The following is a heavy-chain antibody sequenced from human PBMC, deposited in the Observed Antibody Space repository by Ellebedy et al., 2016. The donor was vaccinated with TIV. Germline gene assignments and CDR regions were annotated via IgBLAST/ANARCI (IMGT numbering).Heavy chain of an antibody. CDR1: GFTFSDYG. D-gene: IGHD6-19*01. CDR2: IKQDGSEK. CDR3: AIPPGIVVY. Sequence: GESLKISCVASGFTFSDYGMHWVRQAPGKGLEWVANIKQDGSEKYYVDSVKGRFTISRDNAKNSLYLQMNSLRAEDTAVYYCAIPPGIVVYWGQGTLVTVSS. J-gene: IGHJ4*02. V-gene: IGHV3-7*01.